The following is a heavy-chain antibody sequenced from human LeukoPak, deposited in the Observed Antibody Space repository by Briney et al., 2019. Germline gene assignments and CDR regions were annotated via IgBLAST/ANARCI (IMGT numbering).Heavy chain of an antibody. Sequence: SETLSLTCTVSGGSISSYYWSWIRQPPGKGLEWIGYIYYSGSTYYNPSLKSRVTISVDTSKNQFSLKLSSVTAADTAVYYCARDIAAAGPHNWFDPWGQGTLVTVSS. J-gene: IGHJ5*02. CDR1: GGSISSYY. D-gene: IGHD6-13*01. CDR2: IYYSGST. CDR3: ARDIAAAGPHNWFDP. V-gene: IGHV4-59*12.